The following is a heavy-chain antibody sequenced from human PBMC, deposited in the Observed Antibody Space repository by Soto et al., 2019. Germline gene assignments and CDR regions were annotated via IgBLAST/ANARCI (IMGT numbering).Heavy chain of an antibody. CDR2: IYYSGST. Sequence: SSETLSLTCTVSGGSIGSSTYYWAWIREPPGKGLEWIGSIYYSGSTFYNPSLKSRVTISVDTSKNQFSLKLSSVTAADTAVYYCARVYDFWSGGNWFDPWGQGTLVTVSS. J-gene: IGHJ5*02. CDR3: ARVYDFWSGGNWFDP. V-gene: IGHV4-39*01. CDR1: GGSIGSSTYY. D-gene: IGHD3-3*01.